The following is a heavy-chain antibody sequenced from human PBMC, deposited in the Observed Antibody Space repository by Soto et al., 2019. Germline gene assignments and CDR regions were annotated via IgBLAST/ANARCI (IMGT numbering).Heavy chain of an antibody. D-gene: IGHD4-17*01. CDR1: AFTFSSYE. CDR2: ISSSGSTI. J-gene: IGHJ4*02. CDR3: ARAPLLTVDFDY. V-gene: IGHV3-48*03. Sequence: GGSLRLPCAAPAFTFSSYEMNCVPQAPAKGLNWGSYISSSGSTIYYEDSVKGRFTISRDNAKNSLYLQMNSLRAKYTAVYYCARAPLLTVDFDYWGQGTLVTVSS.